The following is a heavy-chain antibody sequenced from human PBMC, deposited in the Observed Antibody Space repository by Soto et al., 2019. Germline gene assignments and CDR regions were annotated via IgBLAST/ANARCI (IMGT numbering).Heavy chain of an antibody. CDR2: IDWDDDK. D-gene: IGHD6-13*01. J-gene: IGHJ4*02. CDR3: ARIGSSSWDFDY. CDR1: GFSLSTSGMC. V-gene: IGHV2-70*01. Sequence: SGPTLVNPTHTLTLTCTFSGFSLSTSGMCVSWIRQPPGKALEWLALIDWDDDKYYSTSLKTRLTISKDTSKNQVVLTTTNMDPVDTATYYCARIGSSSWDFDYWGQGTLVTVSS.